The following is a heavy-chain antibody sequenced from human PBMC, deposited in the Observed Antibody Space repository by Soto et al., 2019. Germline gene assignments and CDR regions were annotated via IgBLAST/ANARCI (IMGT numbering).Heavy chain of an antibody. J-gene: IGHJ6*03. D-gene: IGHD2-2*01. CDR1: GFTFSSYS. CDR2: ISSGSSTI. CDR3: TRSAHMDV. V-gene: IGHV3-48*01. Sequence: DVQLVESGGGLVQPGGSLRLSCAASGFTFSSYSMNWVRQAPGKGLEWVSYISSGSSTIYYADSVKGRFTISRDNAKNSLYLQMDSLRAEDTAVYYATRSAHMDVWGTGTTVTVSS.